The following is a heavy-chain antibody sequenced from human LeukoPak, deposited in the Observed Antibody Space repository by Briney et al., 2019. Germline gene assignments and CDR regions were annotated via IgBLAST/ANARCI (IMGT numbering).Heavy chain of an antibody. CDR1: GGSISSGSYY. CDR3: ARARGEVDTAMVTSHWYFDL. CDR2: IYTSGST. J-gene: IGHJ2*01. V-gene: IGHV4-61*02. Sequence: SETLSLTCTVSGGSISSGSYYWSWIRQPAGKGLEWIGRIYTSGSTNYNPSLKSRVTISVDTSKNQFSLKLSSVTAADTAVYYCARARGEVDTAMVTSHWYFDLWGRGTLVTVSS. D-gene: IGHD5-18*01.